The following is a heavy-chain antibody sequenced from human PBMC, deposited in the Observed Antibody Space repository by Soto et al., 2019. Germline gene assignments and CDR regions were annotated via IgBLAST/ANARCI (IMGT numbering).Heavy chain of an antibody. V-gene: IGHV4-59*01. Sequence: QVQLQESGPGLVKPSETLSLTCTVSGGSISSYYWSWIRQPPGKGLEWIGYIYYSGSTNYNPSLKSRVTTAVATSKNQFSLKLSCVTAADTAVYDCARGPDYDFWSGYYTSLSYYYYYMDVWGKGTTVTVSS. CDR1: GGSISSYY. CDR3: ARGPDYDFWSGYYTSLSYYYYYMDV. D-gene: IGHD3-3*01. J-gene: IGHJ6*03. CDR2: IYYSGST.